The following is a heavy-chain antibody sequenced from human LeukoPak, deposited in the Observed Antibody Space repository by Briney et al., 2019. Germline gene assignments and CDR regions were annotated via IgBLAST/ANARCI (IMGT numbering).Heavy chain of an antibody. CDR1: GGSISSGDYY. V-gene: IGHV4-30-4*01. Sequence: SETLSLTCTVSGGSISSGDYYWGWVRQPPGTGLEWTGYIYYSGSTYYNPSLKSRVTISVDTSKNQFSLKLSSATAADTAVYYCASSGGSSVTYNWFDPWGQGTLVTVSS. CDR3: ASSGGSSVTYNWFDP. CDR2: IYYSGST. D-gene: IGHD2-15*01. J-gene: IGHJ5*02.